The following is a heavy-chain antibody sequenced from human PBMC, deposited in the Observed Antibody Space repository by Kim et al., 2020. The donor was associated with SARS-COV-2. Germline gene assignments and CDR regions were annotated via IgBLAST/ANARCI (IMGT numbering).Heavy chain of an antibody. V-gene: IGHV3-9*01. D-gene: IGHD4-17*01. CDR3: AKEVRSGDYYYYYYMDV. J-gene: IGHJ6*03. Sequence: GGSLRLSCAASGFTFGDYAMHWVRQAPGKGLEWVSGISWNSGSIGYADSVKGRFTISRDNAKNSLYLQMNSLRAEDTALYYCAKEVRSGDYYYYYYMDVWGKGTPVTVS. CDR1: GFTFGDYA. CDR2: ISWNSGSI.